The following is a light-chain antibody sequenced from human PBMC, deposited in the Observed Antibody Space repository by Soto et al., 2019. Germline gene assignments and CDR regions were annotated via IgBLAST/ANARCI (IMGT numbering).Light chain of an antibody. CDR2: DAS. V-gene: IGKV1-5*01. CDR3: QQYSTYTPRT. CDR1: QSISNW. J-gene: IGKJ1*01. Sequence: DIQMTQSPSTLSASVGDRVTITFRASQSISNWLAWFQQKPGKAPKLLIYDASNLESGVPSRFSGSGSGTEFTLTISSLQPDDFATYYCQQYSTYTPRTFGQGTKVDI.